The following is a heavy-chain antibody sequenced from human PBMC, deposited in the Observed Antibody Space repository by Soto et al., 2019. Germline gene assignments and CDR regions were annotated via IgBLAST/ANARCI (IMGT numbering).Heavy chain of an antibody. V-gene: IGHV4-30-4*01. J-gene: IGHJ4*02. CDR2: IYYSGST. CDR1: GGSISSGDYY. Sequence: QVQLQESGPGLVKPSQTLSLTCTVSGGSISSGDYYWSWIRQPPGKGLEWIGYIYYSGSTYYNPAIGSRVNIDVDTSKNRISLELSSVTAADTAVYYCASDSGYDFFEFGRLDYWGQGTLVTVSS. D-gene: IGHD5-12*01. CDR3: ASDSGYDFFEFGRLDY.